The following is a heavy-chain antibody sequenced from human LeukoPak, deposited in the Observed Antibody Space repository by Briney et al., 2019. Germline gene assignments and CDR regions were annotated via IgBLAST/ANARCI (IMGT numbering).Heavy chain of an antibody. J-gene: IGHJ4*02. V-gene: IGHV3-66*01. CDR1: GFTVSSNY. CDR3: AKDLPHYYGSGSYPVF. CDR2: IYSGGST. D-gene: IGHD3-10*01. Sequence: SGGSLRLSCAASGFTVSSNYMSWVRQAPGKGLEWVSVIYSGGSTYYADSVKGRFTISRDNSKNTLYLQMNSLRAEDTAVYYCAKDLPHYYGSGSYPVFGGQGTLVTVSS.